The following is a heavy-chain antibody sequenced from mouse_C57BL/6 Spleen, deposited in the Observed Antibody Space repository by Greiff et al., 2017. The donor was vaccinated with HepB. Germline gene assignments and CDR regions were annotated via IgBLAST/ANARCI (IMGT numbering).Heavy chain of an antibody. V-gene: IGHV5-17*01. CDR2: ISSGSSTI. CDR3: ARLGSSYFDY. J-gene: IGHJ2*01. D-gene: IGHD1-1*01. Sequence: DVMLVESGGGLVKPGGSLKLSCAASGFTFSDYGMHWVRQAPEKGLEWVAYISSGSSTIYYADTVKGRFTISRDNAKNTLFLQMTSLRSEDTAMYYCARLGSSYFDYWGQGTTLTVSS. CDR1: GFTFSDYG.